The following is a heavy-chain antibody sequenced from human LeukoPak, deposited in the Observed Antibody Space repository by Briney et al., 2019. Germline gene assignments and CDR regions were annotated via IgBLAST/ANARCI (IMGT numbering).Heavy chain of an antibody. CDR1: GYTFTSYD. J-gene: IGHJ6*03. V-gene: IGHV1-8*01. D-gene: IGHD4-11*01. Sequence: ASVKVSCKASGYTFTSYDINWVRQATGQRLEWMGWMNANIVHTDYAQKLQGRDTMTSNTTISTAYMELSRLRSEETAVYYCARGVQYTVTSYYYYCYMDVWGKGTTVTVSS. CDR2: MNANIVHT. CDR3: ARGVQYTVTSYYYYCYMDV.